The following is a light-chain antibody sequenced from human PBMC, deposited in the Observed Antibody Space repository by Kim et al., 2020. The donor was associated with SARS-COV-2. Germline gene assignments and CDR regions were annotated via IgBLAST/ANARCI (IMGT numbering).Light chain of an antibody. CDR3: QQYTNWPPEYT. CDR2: VAS. V-gene: IGKV3-15*01. CDR1: QSVRSN. J-gene: IGKJ2*01. Sequence: EIVMTQSPATLSVSPGERATLSCRASQSVRSNLAWYQQKPSQAPRLIIYVASTRATGIPARFSGSGSGTEFTLTISSLQSEDFAVYYCQQYTNWPPEYTFGQGTKLEI.